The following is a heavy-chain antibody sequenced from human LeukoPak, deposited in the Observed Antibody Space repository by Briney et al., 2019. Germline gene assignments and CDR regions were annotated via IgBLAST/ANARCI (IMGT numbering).Heavy chain of an antibody. CDR2: ISSNRGST. J-gene: IGHJ4*02. V-gene: IGHV3-64*01. CDR1: GFTFSSYA. Sequence: GGSLRLSCAASGFTFSSYAMHWVRQAPGQGLEYVSAISSNRGSTHYANSVKGRFTISRDNSKKTLYLQMGSLRAEDMAVYYCARDDSVGGLIGDYFDYWGQGTLVTVSS. CDR3: ARDDSVGGLIGDYFDY. D-gene: IGHD3-16*02.